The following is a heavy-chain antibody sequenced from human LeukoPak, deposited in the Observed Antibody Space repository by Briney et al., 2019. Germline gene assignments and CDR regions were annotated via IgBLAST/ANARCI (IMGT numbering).Heavy chain of an antibody. CDR3: AREDNWNYDY. V-gene: IGHV1-2*02. J-gene: IGHJ4*02. Sequence: ASVTVSFKPSGYTFNLYYMHWVRQAPGHGLEWMGWLNPNSGVTKYAQKFQGRVTMTRDTSISTAYMELSSLRSDDTAVYYCAREDNWNYDYWGQGTLVTVSS. D-gene: IGHD1-7*01. CDR1: GYTFNLYY. CDR2: LNPNSGVT.